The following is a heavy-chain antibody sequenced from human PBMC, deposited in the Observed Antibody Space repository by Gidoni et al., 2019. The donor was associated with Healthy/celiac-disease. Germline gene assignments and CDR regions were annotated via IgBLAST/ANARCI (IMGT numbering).Heavy chain of an antibody. Sequence: SYGMHWVRQAPGKGLEWVAVISYDGSNKYYADSVKGRVTISRDNSKNTLYLQMNSLRAEDTAVYYCAKDTAGPGFYYYYYGMDVWGQVTTVTVSS. CDR1: SYG. J-gene: IGHJ6*02. CDR3: AKDTAGPGFYYYYYGMDV. CDR2: ISYDGSNK. D-gene: IGHD3-10*01. V-gene: IGHV3-30*18.